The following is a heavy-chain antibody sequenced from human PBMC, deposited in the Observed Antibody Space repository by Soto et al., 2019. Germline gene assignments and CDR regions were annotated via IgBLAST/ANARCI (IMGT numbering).Heavy chain of an antibody. CDR3: ARSDGYHFNWLDS. V-gene: IGHV1-8*01. CDR1: GYTFASYD. D-gene: IGHD2-21*01. J-gene: IGHJ5*01. Sequence: QVKLVQSGAEVKTPGASVKVSCKASGYTFASYDMNWVRQAPGQGLEWMGWMNPNSSNTGNAQKFQGRLTMTRDIALSIAHMELSSLRNEDTAVYYCARSDGYHFNWLDSWGQGTLVTVSA. CDR2: MNPNSSNT.